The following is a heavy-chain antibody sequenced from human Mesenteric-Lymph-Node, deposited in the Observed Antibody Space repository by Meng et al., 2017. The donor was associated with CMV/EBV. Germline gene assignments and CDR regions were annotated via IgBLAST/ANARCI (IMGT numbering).Heavy chain of an antibody. V-gene: IGHV1-69*02. CDR3: VIVMPNTDFDH. J-gene: IGHJ4*02. Sequence: SCKASGTTFNRYTISWVRQAPGQGLEWMGRIIPILDIASYAHRFQDRVTFTVDKATTTAYMELSSLRSEDTAMYYCVIVMPNTDFDHWGQGTLVTVSS. D-gene: IGHD2-21*01. CDR1: GTTFNRYT. CDR2: IIPILDIA.